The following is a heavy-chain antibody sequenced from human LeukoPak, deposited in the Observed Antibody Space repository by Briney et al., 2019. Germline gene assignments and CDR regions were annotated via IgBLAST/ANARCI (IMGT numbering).Heavy chain of an antibody. V-gene: IGHV3-73*01. CDR1: GFTFSGSD. Sequence: PGGSLRLSCAASGFTFSGSDMHWVRQASGKGLEWVGRIRSEANSYATTYAASVKGRFTISRDDSKNTAYLQMNSLKTEDTAVYYCMSPMTTVPSRDYWGQGTLVTVSS. D-gene: IGHD4-17*01. J-gene: IGHJ4*02. CDR3: MSPMTTVPSRDY. CDR2: IRSEANSYAT.